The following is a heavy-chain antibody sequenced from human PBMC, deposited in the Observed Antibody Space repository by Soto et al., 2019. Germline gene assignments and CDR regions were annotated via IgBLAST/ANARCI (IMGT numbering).Heavy chain of an antibody. J-gene: IGHJ4*02. V-gene: IGHV3-21*01. D-gene: IGHD3-22*01. CDR3: ARDSGGSGYEFDY. CDR1: GFTFSSYS. CDR2: ISSSSSYI. Sequence: GGSLRLSCAASGFTFSSYSMNWVRQAPGKGLEWVSSISSSSSYIYYADSVKGRFTISRDNAKNSLYLQMNSLTDEDTAVYYCARDSGGSGYEFDYWGQGTLVTVSS.